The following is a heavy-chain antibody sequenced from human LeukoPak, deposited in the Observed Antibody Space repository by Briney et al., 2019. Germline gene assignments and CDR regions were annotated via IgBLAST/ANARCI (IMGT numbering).Heavy chain of an antibody. CDR3: ALDTAMSHDACDI. J-gene: IGHJ3*02. D-gene: IGHD5-18*01. V-gene: IGHV6-1*01. Sequence: SQTLSLTCSISGDSVSNNGAGWTWIRQSPSRGLEWLGRTYYRSKWYNDYAVSVKSRITINPDTSKNQFSLRLNSVTPEDTAVHYCALDTAMSHDACDIWGQGTMVTVSS. CDR1: GDSVSNNGAG. CDR2: TYYRSKWYN.